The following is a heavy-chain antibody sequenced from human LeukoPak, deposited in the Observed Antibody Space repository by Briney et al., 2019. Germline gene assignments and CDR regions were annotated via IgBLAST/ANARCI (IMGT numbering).Heavy chain of an antibody. D-gene: IGHD3-22*01. CDR2: IYHSGST. V-gene: IGHV4-30-2*01. CDR3: AREGSSGYYYFFDY. CDR1: GGSISSGGYS. J-gene: IGHJ4*02. Sequence: SQTLSLTCAVSGGSISSGGYSWSWIRRPPGKGLEWIGYIYHSGSTYYNPSLKSRVTISVDRSKNQFSLKLSSVTAADTAVYYCAREGSSGYYYFFDYWGQGTLVTVSS.